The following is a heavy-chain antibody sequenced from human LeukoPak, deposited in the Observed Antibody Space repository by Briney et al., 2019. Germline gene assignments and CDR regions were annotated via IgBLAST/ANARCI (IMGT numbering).Heavy chain of an antibody. CDR1: GYIFTSYV. CDR2: INTNTGNP. Sequence: ASVKVSCKASGYIFTSYVLHWVRQAPGQGLEWMGWINTNTGNPTYAQGFTGRFVFSLDTSVSTAYLQISSLKADDTAMYYCARGDYETHGYQTRWGQGTLVTVSS. V-gene: IGHV7-4-1*02. CDR3: ARGDYETHGYQTR. D-gene: IGHD3-22*01. J-gene: IGHJ4*02.